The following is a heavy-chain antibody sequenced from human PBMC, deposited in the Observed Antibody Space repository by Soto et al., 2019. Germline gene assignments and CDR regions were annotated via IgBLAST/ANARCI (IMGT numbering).Heavy chain of an antibody. Sequence: ASVKVSCKASGYTFTSYGISWVRQAPGQGLEWMGWISAYNDNTNYAQKLQGRVTMTTDTSTSTAYMELRSLRSDDTAVYYCARNMIGFLEWLLYLDYWGQGTLVTVSS. CDR2: ISAYNDNT. V-gene: IGHV1-18*01. D-gene: IGHD3-3*01. J-gene: IGHJ4*02. CDR3: ARNMIGFLEWLLYLDY. CDR1: GYTFTSYG.